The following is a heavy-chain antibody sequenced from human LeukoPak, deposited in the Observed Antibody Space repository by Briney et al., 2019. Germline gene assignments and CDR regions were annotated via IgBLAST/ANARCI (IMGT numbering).Heavy chain of an antibody. CDR3: AGGYSPSSYFDY. V-gene: IGHV4-59*01. Sequence: SETLSLTCTVSGGSISSYYWSWIRQPPGKGLEWIGYIYYSGSTNYNPSLKSRVTISVDTSKNQFSLKLSSVTAADTAVHYCAGGYSPSSYFDYWGQGTLVTVSS. D-gene: IGHD5-18*01. CDR1: GGSISSYY. CDR2: IYYSGST. J-gene: IGHJ4*02.